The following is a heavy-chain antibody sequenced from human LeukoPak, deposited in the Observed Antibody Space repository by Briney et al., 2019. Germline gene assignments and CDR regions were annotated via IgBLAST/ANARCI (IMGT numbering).Heavy chain of an antibody. Sequence: ASVKVSCKTSGYTFTGYNMHWLRQAPGQGLEWMGWINPNSGGTTYAQNFKGRVTMTWDTSISTAYMELSRLRSDDTAVYYCAREWELLRKYLYHWGQGTLVTVSS. D-gene: IGHD1-26*01. CDR1: GYTFTGYN. V-gene: IGHV1-2*02. J-gene: IGHJ1*01. CDR2: INPNSGGT. CDR3: AREWELLRKYLYH.